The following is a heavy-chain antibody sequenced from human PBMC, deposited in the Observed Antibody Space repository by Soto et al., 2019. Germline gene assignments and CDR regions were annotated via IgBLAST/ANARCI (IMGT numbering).Heavy chain of an antibody. V-gene: IGHV5-51*01. D-gene: IGHD2-21*01. CDR2: IYPGNSDA. CDR1: GYNFATYW. CDR3: ARHGFYGDYESNDFEP. J-gene: IGHJ5*02. Sequence: GESLKISCQASGYNFATYWIAWVRQMPGIGLEYMGIIYPGNSDARYSPSFQGQVTFSADKSISTAYLQWSSLKASDTAMYYCARHGFYGDYESNDFEPWGQGTLVTGSS.